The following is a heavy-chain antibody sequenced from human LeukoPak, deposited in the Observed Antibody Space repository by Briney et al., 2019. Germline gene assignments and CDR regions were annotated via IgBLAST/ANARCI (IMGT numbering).Heavy chain of an antibody. V-gene: IGHV1-46*01. D-gene: IGHD3-16*01. Sequence: GGSVKVSCKASEYTFTSYYMHWVRQAPGQGLEWMGIINPSGGSTSYAQKFQGRVTMTTDTSTSTAYMELRSLRSDDTAVYYCARVRRFGIPDAFDIWGQGTMVTVSS. CDR3: ARVRRFGIPDAFDI. J-gene: IGHJ3*02. CDR2: INPSGGST. CDR1: EYTFTSYY.